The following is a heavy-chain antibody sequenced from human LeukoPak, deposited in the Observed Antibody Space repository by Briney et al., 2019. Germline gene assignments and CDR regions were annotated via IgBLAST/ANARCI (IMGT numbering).Heavy chain of an antibody. CDR1: GFTVSSNY. D-gene: IGHD4-17*01. J-gene: IGHJ4*02. Sequence: GGSLRLSCAASGFTVSSNYMSWVRQARGKGLEWVSIIYDGGKTYYADSVKGRLTISRDNSKNTLYLQMNSLRAEDTAVYYCTRLYYGAIDYWGQGTLVTVPS. CDR2: IYDGGKT. V-gene: IGHV3-53*01. CDR3: TRLYYGAIDY.